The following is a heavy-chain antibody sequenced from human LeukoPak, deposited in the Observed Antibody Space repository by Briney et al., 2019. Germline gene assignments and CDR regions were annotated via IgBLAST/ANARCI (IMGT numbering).Heavy chain of an antibody. CDR1: GFTFSSYA. J-gene: IGHJ6*02. V-gene: IGHV3-30-3*01. Sequence: GGSLRLSCAASGFTFSSYAMHWVRQAPGKGLEWVAVISYDGSNKYYADSVKGRFTISRDNSKNTLYLQMNSLRAEDTALYHCARAGYYDYVWGSYYGMDVWGQGTTVTVSS. D-gene: IGHD3-16*01. CDR2: ISYDGSNK. CDR3: ARAGYYDYVWGSYYGMDV.